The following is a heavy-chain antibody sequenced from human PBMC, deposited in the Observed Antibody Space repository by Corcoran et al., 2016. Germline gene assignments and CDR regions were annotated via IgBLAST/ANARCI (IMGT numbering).Heavy chain of an antibody. Sequence: QVQLVQSGAEVKKPGASVKVSCKASGYTFTSYYMHWVRQAPGQGLEWMGIINPSGGSTSYAQKFQGRVTMTRDTSTSTVYMELSSLSSEDTAVYYCARDGEGNYDFWSGYLEYYYYYGMDVWGQGTTVTVSS. CDR1: GYTFTSYY. CDR2: INPSGGST. CDR3: ARDGEGNYDFWSGYLEYYYYYGMDV. J-gene: IGHJ6*02. D-gene: IGHD3-3*01. V-gene: IGHV1-46*01.